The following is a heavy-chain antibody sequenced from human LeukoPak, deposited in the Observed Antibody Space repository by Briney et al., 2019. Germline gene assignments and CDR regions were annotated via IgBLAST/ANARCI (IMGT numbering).Heavy chain of an antibody. D-gene: IGHD5-18*01. CDR1: GITFSNYA. J-gene: IGHJ4*02. Sequence: GSLRLSCVASGITFSNYAVSWVRQAPEKGLDWVSVISGSAHKIRYADSVKGRFTISRDNSENIVYLQMNNLRVEDTAVYYCAGRPTGYSSGYIHWGQGALVTVSS. CDR2: ISGSAHKI. V-gene: IGHV3-23*01. CDR3: AGRPTGYSSGYIH.